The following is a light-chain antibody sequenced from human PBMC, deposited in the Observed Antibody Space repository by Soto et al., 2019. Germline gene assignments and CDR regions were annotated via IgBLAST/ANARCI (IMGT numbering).Light chain of an antibody. V-gene: IGLV1-44*01. CDR1: SSNIGSNT. Sequence: QSVLTQPPSASGTPGQRVTISCSGSSSNIGSNTVNWYQQLPGPAPKLLIYINNQRPSGVPDRFSGSKSGTSASLAISGLQSVDEADYYCAIWDDSLNGRVFGGGTKLTVL. CDR2: INN. J-gene: IGLJ3*02. CDR3: AIWDDSLNGRV.